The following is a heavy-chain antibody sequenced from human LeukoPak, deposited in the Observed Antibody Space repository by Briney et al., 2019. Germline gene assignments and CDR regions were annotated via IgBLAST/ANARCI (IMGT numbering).Heavy chain of an antibody. D-gene: IGHD2-15*01. V-gene: IGHV3-33*01. Sequence: GGSLRLSCAASGFTFSSYGMHWVRQAPGKGLEWLAVIWYDGSNKYYADSVKGRFTISRDNSKNTLYLQMNSLRAEDTAVYYCARDAVVVAATYYFDYWGQGTLVTVSS. CDR2: IWYDGSNK. CDR1: GFTFSSYG. J-gene: IGHJ4*02. CDR3: ARDAVVVAATYYFDY.